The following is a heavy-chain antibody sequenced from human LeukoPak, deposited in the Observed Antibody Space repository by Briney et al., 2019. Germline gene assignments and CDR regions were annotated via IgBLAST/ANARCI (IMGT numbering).Heavy chain of an antibody. D-gene: IGHD6-6*01. Sequence: SETLSLTCTVSGYPISGGYFWGWIRQPPGKGLEWIASIYHSGSTYYNPSLKSRVTISVDTSKNQFSLKLSSVTAADTAVYYCARDKGYSSSSVPYFDYWGQGTLVTVSS. CDR2: IYHSGST. CDR1: GYPISGGYF. J-gene: IGHJ4*02. CDR3: ARDKGYSSSSVPYFDY. V-gene: IGHV4-38-2*02.